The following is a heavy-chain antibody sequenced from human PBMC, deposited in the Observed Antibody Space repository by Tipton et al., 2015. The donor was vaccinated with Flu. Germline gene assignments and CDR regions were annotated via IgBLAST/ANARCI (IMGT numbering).Heavy chain of an antibody. J-gene: IGHJ4*02. CDR1: GFTFDFYT. CDR3: ARAVGAAAAH. CDR2: ISSSGGLT. V-gene: IGHV3-21*01. D-gene: IGHD6-13*01. Sequence: SLRLSCAASGFTFDFYTMDWFRQAPGRGLEWVAFISSSGGLTYYADSLKGRFTISRDNAKNSLYLHMSSLRAEDTAVYYCARAVGAAAAHWGQGTLVTVSS.